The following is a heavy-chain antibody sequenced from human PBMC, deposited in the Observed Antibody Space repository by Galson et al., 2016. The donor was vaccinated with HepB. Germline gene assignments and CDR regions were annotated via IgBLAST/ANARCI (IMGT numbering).Heavy chain of an antibody. D-gene: IGHD3-9*01. V-gene: IGHV3-23*01. CDR2: IIGSGGGT. CDR1: GFTFSSYA. Sequence: SLRLSCAASGFTFSSYAMTWVRQAPGKGLEWVPDIIGSGGGTHYADSVKGRFTISRDNSKNTLYLQMNSLRAEDTAVYYCAKDVVDCDYVEFWGQGTLVTVSS. CDR3: AKDVVDCDYVEF. J-gene: IGHJ4*02.